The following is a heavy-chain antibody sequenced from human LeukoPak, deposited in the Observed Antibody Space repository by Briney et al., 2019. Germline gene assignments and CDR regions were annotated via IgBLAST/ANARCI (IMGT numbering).Heavy chain of an antibody. V-gene: IGHV3-7*03. CDR2: IKQDGSEK. J-gene: IGHJ4*02. D-gene: IGHD2-2*01. CDR3: ARDYCSSTSCPQKD. CDR1: GFTFSSYW. Sequence: PGGSLRLSCAASGFTFSSYWMSWVRQAPGKGLEWVANIKQDGSEKYYVDSVKGRFTISRDNAKNSLYLQMNCLRAEDTAIYYCARDYCSSTSCPQKDWGQGTLVTVSS.